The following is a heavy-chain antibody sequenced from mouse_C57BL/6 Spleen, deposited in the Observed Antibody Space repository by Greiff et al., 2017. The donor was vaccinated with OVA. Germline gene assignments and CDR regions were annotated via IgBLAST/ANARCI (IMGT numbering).Heavy chain of an antibody. CDR2: IYPGSGST. Sequence: VQLQQPGAELVKPGASVKMSCKASGYTFTSYWITWVKQRPGQGLEWIGDIYPGSGSTNYNEKFKSKATLTVDTSSSTAYMQLSSLTSEDSAVYYCARGGTAQATGYFDYWGQGTTLTVSS. J-gene: IGHJ2*01. V-gene: IGHV1-55*01. CDR3: ARGGTAQATGYFDY. D-gene: IGHD3-2*02. CDR1: GYTFTSYW.